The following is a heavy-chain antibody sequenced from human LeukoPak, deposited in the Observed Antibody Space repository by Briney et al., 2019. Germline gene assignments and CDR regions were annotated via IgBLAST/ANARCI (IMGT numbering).Heavy chain of an antibody. CDR3: ARRQAVGANQYFQH. CDR1: GFTFSSYS. D-gene: IGHD1-26*01. Sequence: GSLRLSCAASGFTFSSYSMNWVRQAPGKGLEWVSSISSSSSYIYYADSVKGRFTISRDNAKNSLYLQMNSLRAEDTAVYYCARRQAVGANQYFQHWGQGTLVTVSS. CDR2: ISSSSSYI. J-gene: IGHJ1*01. V-gene: IGHV3-21*01.